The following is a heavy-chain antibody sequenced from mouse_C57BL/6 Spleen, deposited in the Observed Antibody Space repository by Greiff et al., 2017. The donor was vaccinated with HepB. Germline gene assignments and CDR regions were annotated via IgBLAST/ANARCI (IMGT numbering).Heavy chain of an antibody. J-gene: IGHJ2*01. CDR2: IDPETGGT. CDR1: GYTFTDYE. CDR3: TRIGFYYSNFFDD. Sequence: VQLQQSGAELVRPGASVTLSCKASGYTFTDYEMHWVKQTPVHGLEWIGAIDPETGGTAYNQKFKGKAILTADKSSSTAYMELRSLTSEDSAVYYCTRIGFYYSNFFDDWGQGTTLTVSS. D-gene: IGHD2-5*01. V-gene: IGHV1-15*01.